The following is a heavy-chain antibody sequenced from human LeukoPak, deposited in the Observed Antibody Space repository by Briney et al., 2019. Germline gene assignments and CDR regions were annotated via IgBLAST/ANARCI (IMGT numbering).Heavy chain of an antibody. CDR2: ISNTGGST. CDR3: AQQVGYCSSGSCYFTY. Sequence: RGGSLRLYCAASGFSFNTYAMSWVRQAPGQGLEWVSAISNTGGSTYYADSVKGRFTISRDKSKNTLSLQLNSLRAEDTAVYYCAQQVGYCSSGSCYFTYWGQGTLVTVSS. D-gene: IGHD2-15*01. V-gene: IGHV3-23*01. J-gene: IGHJ1*01. CDR1: GFSFNTYA.